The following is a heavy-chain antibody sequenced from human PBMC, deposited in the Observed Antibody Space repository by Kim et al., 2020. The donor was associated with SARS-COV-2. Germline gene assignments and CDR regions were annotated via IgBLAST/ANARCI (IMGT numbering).Heavy chain of an antibody. Sequence: MNGVRQAPGKGLEWVSYISSSSSTIYYADSVKGRFTISRDNAKNSLYLQMNSLRAEDTAVYDCATPTKAPDVFPIISGCRHPKDNSPVVLATGY. J-gene: IGHJ4*03. D-gene: IGHD2-15*01. V-gene: IGHV3-48*04. CDR2: ISSSSSTI. CDR3: ATPTKAPDVFPIISGCRHPKDNSPVVLATGY.